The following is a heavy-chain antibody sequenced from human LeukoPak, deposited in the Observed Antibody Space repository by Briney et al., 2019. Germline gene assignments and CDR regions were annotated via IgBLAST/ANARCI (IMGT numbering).Heavy chain of an antibody. Sequence: SVKLSCKASGGTFTSYTISWVRHAPGQGLEWMGGIIPIFGTATYAQKSQGRVTITADESTSTAYMELSSLRSEDTAVYYCARDPYYYDSSGYYWGYFDYWGQGTLVTVSS. CDR1: GGTFTSYT. D-gene: IGHD3-22*01. CDR2: IIPIFGTA. J-gene: IGHJ4*02. V-gene: IGHV1-69*13. CDR3: ARDPYYYDSSGYYWGYFDY.